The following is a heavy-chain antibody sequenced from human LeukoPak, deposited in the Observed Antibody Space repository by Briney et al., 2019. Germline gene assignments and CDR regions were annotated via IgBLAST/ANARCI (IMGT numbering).Heavy chain of an antibody. D-gene: IGHD2-15*01. Sequence: ASVKVSCKASGYTFTSYDINWVRPATGQGLEWMGWMNPNSGNTGYAQKFQGRVTMTRNTSISTAYMELSSLRSEDTAVYYCARGRNIVVVVAATPLGYWGQGTLVTVSS. CDR3: ARGRNIVVVVAATPLGY. CDR2: MNPNSGNT. V-gene: IGHV1-8*01. J-gene: IGHJ4*02. CDR1: GYTFTSYD.